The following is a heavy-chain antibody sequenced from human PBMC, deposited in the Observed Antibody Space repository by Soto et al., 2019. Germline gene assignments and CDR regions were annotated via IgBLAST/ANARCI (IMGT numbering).Heavy chain of an antibody. CDR2: NHSSGST. CDR3: AAPSSGLIGSTFESDFGY. V-gene: IGHV4-39*01. CDR1: GGSISSSSYY. Sequence: SETLSLTCTVSGGSISSSSYYWGWIRHPPGKGLEWIGSNHSSGSTYYKPYLKSRVTISGDTSKNQFSLKLSSVTAADTAVYYCAAPSSGLIGSTFESDFGYWGKGTLV. D-gene: IGHD1-7*01. J-gene: IGHJ4*02.